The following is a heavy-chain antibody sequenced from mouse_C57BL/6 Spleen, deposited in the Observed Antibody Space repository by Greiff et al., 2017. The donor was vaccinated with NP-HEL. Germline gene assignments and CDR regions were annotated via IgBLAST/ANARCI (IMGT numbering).Heavy chain of an antibody. CDR3: ARAIITTGLDY. Sequence: EVKLMESEGGLVQPGSSMKLSCTASGFTFSDYYMAWVRQVPEKGLEWVANINYDGSSTYYLDSLKSRFIISRDNAKNILYLQMSSLKSEDTATYYCARAIITTGLDYWGQGTTLTVSS. V-gene: IGHV5-16*01. CDR2: INYDGSST. CDR1: GFTFSDYY. D-gene: IGHD1-1*01. J-gene: IGHJ2*01.